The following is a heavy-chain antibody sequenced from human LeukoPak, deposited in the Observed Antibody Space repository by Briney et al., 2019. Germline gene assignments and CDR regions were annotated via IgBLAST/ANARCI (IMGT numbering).Heavy chain of an antibody. V-gene: IGHV3-9*03. J-gene: IGHJ4*02. Sequence: GRSLRLSCAASGFTFDDYAMHWVRQAPGKGLEWVSGISWNSGSIGYADSVKGRFTISRDNAKNSLYLQMNSLRAEDMALYYCAKDMGDSIEARPGAFDYWGQGTLVTVSS. CDR3: AKDMGDSIEARPGAFDY. CDR1: GFTFDDYA. D-gene: IGHD6-6*01. CDR2: ISWNSGSI.